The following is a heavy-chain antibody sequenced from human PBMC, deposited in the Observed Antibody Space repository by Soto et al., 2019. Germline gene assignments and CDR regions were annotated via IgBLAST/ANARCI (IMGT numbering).Heavy chain of an antibody. V-gene: IGHV4-39*01. CDR3: ARHVYESVAGNPYYFDY. Sequence: SETLSLTCTVSGGSISSSSYYWGWIRQPPGKGLEWIGSIYYSGSTYYNPSLKSRVTISVDTSKNQFSLKLSSVTAADTAVYYCARHVYESVAGNPYYFDYWGQGTLVAVSS. D-gene: IGHD6-19*01. CDR2: IYYSGST. CDR1: GGSISSSSYY. J-gene: IGHJ4*02.